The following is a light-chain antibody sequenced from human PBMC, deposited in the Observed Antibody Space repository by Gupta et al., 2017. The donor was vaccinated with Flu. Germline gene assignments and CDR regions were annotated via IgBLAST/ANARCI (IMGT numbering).Light chain of an antibody. Sequence: QSGLTQPASVSGSPGESITISCTGTSSDVGGYNYVSWYQQHPGKAPKLMIYEVSNRPSGVSTRLSGYKSGNTASLTISGLQAEDEADYYCSSYTSSSALYVFGTGTKVTVL. CDR2: EVS. CDR1: SSDVGGYNY. V-gene: IGLV2-14*01. J-gene: IGLJ1*01. CDR3: SSYTSSSALYV.